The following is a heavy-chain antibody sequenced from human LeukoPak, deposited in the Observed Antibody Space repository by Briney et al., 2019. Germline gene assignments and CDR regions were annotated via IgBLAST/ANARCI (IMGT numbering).Heavy chain of an antibody. CDR1: GFTFSSFW. CDR2: IKRDGSEK. CDR3: AREGRELAYCSGTTCYSSGPIDS. V-gene: IGHV3-7*01. D-gene: IGHD2-2*02. J-gene: IGHJ4*02. Sequence: GGSLRLSCAASGFTFSSFWMTWVRQAPGKGLEWVATIKRDGSEKYYVDSVEGRFTISRDNAKNSLYLQMNSLRAEETAVYYCAREGRELAYCSGTTCYSSGPIDSWGQGTLVTVSS.